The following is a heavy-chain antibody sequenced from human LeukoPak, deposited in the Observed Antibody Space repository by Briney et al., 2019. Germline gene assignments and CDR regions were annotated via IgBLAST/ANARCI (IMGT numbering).Heavy chain of an antibody. CDR1: GYTFTDSG. J-gene: IGHJ4*02. D-gene: IGHD6-19*01. CDR3: ARGIAVAGTGDY. Sequence: ASVKVSCKTSGYTFTDSGISWVRQAPGLGLEWMGWISTYNGNTHYAQKLQGRVTMTTDTSTRTAYMELRSLRSDDTAMYYCARGIAVAGTGDYWGQGTLVTGSS. V-gene: IGHV1-18*01. CDR2: ISTYNGNT.